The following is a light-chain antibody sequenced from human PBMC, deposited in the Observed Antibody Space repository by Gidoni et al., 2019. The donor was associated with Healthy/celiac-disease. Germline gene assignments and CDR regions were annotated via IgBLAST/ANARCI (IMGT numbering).Light chain of an antibody. Sequence: EIVLTHPPGTLSLSPGERATLSCRASQSVSSSYLAWYQQTPGQAPSLLIYGASSRATGIPDRFSGSGSGTDFTLTISRLEPEDFAVYYCQQYGSSPTFGQGTKVEIK. CDR3: QQYGSSPT. V-gene: IGKV3-20*01. CDR2: GAS. CDR1: QSVSSSY. J-gene: IGKJ1*01.